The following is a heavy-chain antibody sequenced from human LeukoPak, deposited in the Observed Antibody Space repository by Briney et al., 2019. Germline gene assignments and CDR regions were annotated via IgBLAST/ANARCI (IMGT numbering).Heavy chain of an antibody. CDR3: AKESVVVAATGAFDI. Sequence: GGSLRLSCAASGFTFDDYAVHWVRQAPGKGLEWVSGISWNSGSIGYADSVKGRFTISRDNAKNSLYLQMNSLRAEDTALYYCAKESVVVAATGAFDIWGQGTMVTVSS. V-gene: IGHV3-9*01. CDR2: ISWNSGSI. J-gene: IGHJ3*02. CDR1: GFTFDDYA. D-gene: IGHD2-15*01.